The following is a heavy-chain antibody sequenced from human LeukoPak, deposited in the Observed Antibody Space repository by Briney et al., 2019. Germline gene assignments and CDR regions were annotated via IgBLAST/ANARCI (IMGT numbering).Heavy chain of an antibody. J-gene: IGHJ6*04. V-gene: IGHV3-48*03. CDR1: RFTFSSYG. Sequence: GGSLRLSCAASRFTFSSYGMHWVRQAPGEGLEWVSYISSSGSTIYYADSVKGRFTISRDSAKNSLYLQMNSLRAEDTAVYYCAELGITMIGGVWGKGTTVTISS. D-gene: IGHD3-10*01. CDR3: AELGITMIGGV. CDR2: ISSSGSTI.